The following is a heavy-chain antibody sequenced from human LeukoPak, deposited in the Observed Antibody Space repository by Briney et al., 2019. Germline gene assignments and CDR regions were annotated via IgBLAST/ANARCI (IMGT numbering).Heavy chain of an antibody. CDR2: ISAYNGNT. J-gene: IGHJ4*02. CDR3: ARVSPDGGTYTPPHFDY. D-gene: IGHD1-26*01. Sequence: GASVKVSCKASGYTFTSYGISWVRQAPGQGLEWMGWISAYNGNTNYAQKLQGRVTMTTDTSTSTAYMELRSLRSDDTAVYYCARVSPDGGTYTPPHFDYWGQGTLVTVSS. CDR1: GYTFTSYG. V-gene: IGHV1-18*01.